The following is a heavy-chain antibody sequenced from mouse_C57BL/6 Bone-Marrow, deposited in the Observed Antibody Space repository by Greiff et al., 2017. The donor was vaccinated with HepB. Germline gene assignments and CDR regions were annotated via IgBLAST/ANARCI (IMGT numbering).Heavy chain of an antibody. CDR1: GYTFTSYG. CDR2: IYPRSGNT. CDR3: ACLYYYGSSSFAY. Sequence: QVQLQQSGAELARPGASVKLSCKASGYTFTSYGISWVKQRTGQGLEWIGEIYPRSGNTYYNEKFKGKATLTADKSSSTAYMELRSLTSEDSAVYFCACLYYYGSSSFAYWGQGTLVTVSA. J-gene: IGHJ3*01. D-gene: IGHD1-1*01. V-gene: IGHV1-81*01.